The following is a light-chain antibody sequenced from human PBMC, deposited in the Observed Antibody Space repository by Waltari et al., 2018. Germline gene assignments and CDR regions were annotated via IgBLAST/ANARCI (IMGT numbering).Light chain of an antibody. V-gene: IGLV8-61*01. Sequence: QTVVTQEHSLSVSSGGTVILTGCFSSGSFSSTFYVRWYQQRPGQTPRTLVYKTNIRSSGVPDRFSGSSLGNKAALIITGAQADDECDYYCLVYMGSGIWVFGGGTKLTVL. CDR2: KTN. CDR3: LVYMGSGIWV. J-gene: IGLJ3*02. CDR1: SGSFSSTFY.